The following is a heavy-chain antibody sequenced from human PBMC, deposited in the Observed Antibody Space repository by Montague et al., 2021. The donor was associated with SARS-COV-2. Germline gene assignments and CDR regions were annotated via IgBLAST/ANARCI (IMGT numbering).Heavy chain of an antibody. D-gene: IGHD2-21*02. CDR3: ARRNDYYTAGHFYRAFDY. CDR1: GGSITTSSYY. J-gene: IGHJ4*02. Sequence: SETLSLTCTVSGGSITTSSYYWGWIRQPPGKGLEWFGSIFYSGRTTYYNPSLKSRVTMSVATSVNRLSLKLSSVTAADTAVYYCARRNDYYTAGHFYRAFDYWGQGNLVTVSS. CDR2: IFYSGRTT. V-gene: IGHV4-39*01.